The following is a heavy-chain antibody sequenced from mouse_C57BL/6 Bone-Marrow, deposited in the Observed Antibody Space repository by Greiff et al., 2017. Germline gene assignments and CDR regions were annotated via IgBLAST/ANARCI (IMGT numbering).Heavy chain of an antibody. V-gene: IGHV5-4*03. J-gene: IGHJ4*01. CDR3: ARGDGDPYAMDY. CDR2: ISDGGSYT. Sequence: EVKLVESGGGLVKPGGSLKLSCAASGFTFSSYAMSWVRQTPEKRLEWVATISDGGSYTYYPDNVKGRFTISRDNAKNNLYLQMSHLKSEDTAMYYCARGDGDPYAMDYWGQGTAVTVSS. CDR1: GFTFSSYA. D-gene: IGHD2-13*01.